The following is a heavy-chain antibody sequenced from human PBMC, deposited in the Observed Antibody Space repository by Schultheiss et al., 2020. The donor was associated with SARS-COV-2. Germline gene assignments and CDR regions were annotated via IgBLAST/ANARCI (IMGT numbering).Heavy chain of an antibody. V-gene: IGHV4-61*08. CDR3: AREAVAGLPLHYYGMDV. CDR2: IYYSGST. Sequence: SETLSLTCIVSGDSVSSDGYYWSWIRQPPGKGLEVIGYIYYSGSTNYNPSLKSRVTISVDTSKNQFSLKLSSVTAADTAVYYCAREAVAGLPLHYYGMDVWGQGTTVTVSS. J-gene: IGHJ6*02. CDR1: GDSVSSDGYY. D-gene: IGHD6-19*01.